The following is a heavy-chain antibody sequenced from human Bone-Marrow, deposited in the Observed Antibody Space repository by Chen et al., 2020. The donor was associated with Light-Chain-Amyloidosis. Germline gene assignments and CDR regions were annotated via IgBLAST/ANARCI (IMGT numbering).Heavy chain of an antibody. J-gene: IGHJ6*02. V-gene: IGHV1-8*01. D-gene: IGHD3-10*01. CDR1: GYTFTSYD. CDR2: MNPNIGTT. Sequence: QVQLVQSGAEVKKPGASVKVSCKASGYTFTSYDINWVRQATGQGLEWMGWMNPNIGTTGNAQEFQGRVAMTRNTSRVTSSMPLSSLRSEDPAVYYCARGSYGSGPYYHYYYYGMDVWRQAATVTVSS. CDR3: ARGSYGSGPYYHYYYYGMDV.